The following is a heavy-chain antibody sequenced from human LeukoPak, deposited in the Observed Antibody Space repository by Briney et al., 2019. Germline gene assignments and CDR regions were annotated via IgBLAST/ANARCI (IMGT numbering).Heavy chain of an antibody. D-gene: IGHD4-17*01. Sequence: ASVKVSCKASGYTFTGYYMHWVRQAPGQGLEWMGWINPNSGGTNYAQKFQGRVTMTRDTSISTAYMELRRLRSDDTAVYYCARSRDYGDYALGYWGQGTLVTVSS. CDR1: GYTFTGYY. CDR2: INPNSGGT. CDR3: ARSRDYGDYALGY. V-gene: IGHV1-2*02. J-gene: IGHJ4*02.